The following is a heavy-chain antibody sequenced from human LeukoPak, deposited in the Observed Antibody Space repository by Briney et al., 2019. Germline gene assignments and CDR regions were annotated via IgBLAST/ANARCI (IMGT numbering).Heavy chain of an antibody. CDR3: AREDYSNYAPYFDY. Sequence: GGSLRLSGEASGFTFSQYWMHWVRQAPGKGLVWVSRIDPDGSSTNYADSVKGRFTISRDNAKNTLYLQLNSLRAEDTAVYYCAREDYSNYAPYFDYWGQGTLVTVSS. V-gene: IGHV3-74*01. J-gene: IGHJ4*02. CDR2: IDPDGSST. CDR1: GFTFSQYW. D-gene: IGHD4-11*01.